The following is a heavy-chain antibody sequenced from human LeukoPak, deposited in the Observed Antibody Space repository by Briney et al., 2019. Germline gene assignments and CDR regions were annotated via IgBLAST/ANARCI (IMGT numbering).Heavy chain of an antibody. V-gene: IGHV1-69*13. CDR2: IIPIFGTA. J-gene: IGHJ3*02. D-gene: IGHD3-22*01. CDR1: GGTFSSYA. CDR3: ARDHYYDSSGYYYLVNAFDI. Sequence: ASVKVSCKASGGTFSSYAISWVRQAPGQGLEWMGGIIPIFGTANYAQKFQGRVTITADESTSTAYMELSSLRSEDTAVYYCARDHYYDSSGYYYLVNAFDIWGRGTMVTVSS.